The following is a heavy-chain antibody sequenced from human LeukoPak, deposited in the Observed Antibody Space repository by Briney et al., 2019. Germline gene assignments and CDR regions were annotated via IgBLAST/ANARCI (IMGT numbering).Heavy chain of an antibody. D-gene: IGHD3-16*01. CDR2: IYYSGST. J-gene: IGHJ4*02. CDR1: GGSISSSSYY. V-gene: IGHV4-39*07. CDR3: ARVSLQARGKKSYDYVWGTNLSHHFDY. Sequence: PSETLSLTCTVSGGSISSSSYYWGWIRQPPGKGLEWIGSIYYSGSTYYNPSLKSRVTISVDTSKNQFSLKLSSVTAADTAVYYCARVSLQARGKKSYDYVWGTNLSHHFDYWGQGTLVTVSS.